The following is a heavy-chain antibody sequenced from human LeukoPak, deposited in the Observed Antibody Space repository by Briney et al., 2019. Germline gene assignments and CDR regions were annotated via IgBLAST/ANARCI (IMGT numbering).Heavy chain of an antibody. CDR3: TTDLFLMFYYDSGRFPRFDY. Sequence: GGSLRLSCAASGFTFRNVWMGWVRQAPGKGLEWVGRIKSKTDGGITEYAAPVKGRFTISRDDSQNTLYLQMNSLKTEDTAVYYCTTDLFLMFYYDSGRFPRFDYWGQGTLVTVSS. J-gene: IGHJ4*02. CDR1: GFTFRNVW. V-gene: IGHV3-15*01. D-gene: IGHD3-10*01. CDR2: IKSKTDGGIT.